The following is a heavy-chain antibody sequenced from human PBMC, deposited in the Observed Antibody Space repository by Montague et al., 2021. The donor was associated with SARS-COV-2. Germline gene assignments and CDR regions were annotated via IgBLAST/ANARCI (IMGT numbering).Heavy chain of an antibody. CDR1: GFDSFNSD. D-gene: IGHD2-8*01. CDR2: ISSSGATI. J-gene: IGHJ4*02. Sequence: SLRLSCAASGFDSFNSDMAWVRQAPGRGLEWISDISSSGATILYXDSLKGRFTISRDNIQKSLYLQMNSLRAEDTAVYYCATNKYCTLHDCLHGRHYFDHWGQGTLVTVSS. CDR3: ATNKYCTLHDCLHGRHYFDH. V-gene: IGHV3-48*03.